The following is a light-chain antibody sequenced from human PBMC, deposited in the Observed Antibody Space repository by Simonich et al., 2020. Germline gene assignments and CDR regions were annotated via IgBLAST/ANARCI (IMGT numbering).Light chain of an antibody. CDR1: SGSIASNY. CDR2: EDN. CDR3: QSYDSSNHRV. V-gene: IGLV6-57*03. Sequence: NFMLTQPHSVSESPGKTVTISCTRSSGSIASNYVQWSQQRPGSAPTTVIYEDNQRPSGVPDRFSGSIDSSSNSASLTISGLKTEDEADYYCQSYDSSNHRVFGGGTKLTVL. J-gene: IGLJ3*02.